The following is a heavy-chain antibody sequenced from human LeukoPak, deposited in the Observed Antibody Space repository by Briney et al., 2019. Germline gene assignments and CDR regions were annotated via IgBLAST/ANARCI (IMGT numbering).Heavy chain of an antibody. V-gene: IGHV3-15*01. J-gene: IGHJ5*02. Sequence: EGSLRLSCAASGFTFSKAWMSWVPQAPGKGLEWVGRIKSKSDGGTTDYAAPVKGRFTISRDDSKNTLYLHMDSLKTEDTAVYCCTVGGDCRTTSCDATWGERNLGTVSS. CDR3: TVGGDCRTTSCDAT. CDR1: GFTFSKAW. D-gene: IGHD2-2*01. CDR2: IKSKSDGGTT.